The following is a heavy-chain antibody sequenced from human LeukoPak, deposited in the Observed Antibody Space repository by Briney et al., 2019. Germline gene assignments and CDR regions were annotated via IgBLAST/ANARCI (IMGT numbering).Heavy chain of an antibody. CDR3: ARGGSSYGQ. CDR1: GFTFSNFW. J-gene: IGHJ4*02. D-gene: IGHD2-21*01. Sequence: GGSLRLSCAASGFTFSNFWITWVRQAPGKGLEWVASTRHDGSATYYVDSVEGRFTISRDNAKNSLCLQMNSLRAEDTAVYYCARGGSSYGQWGQGTLVTVSS. CDR2: TRHDGSAT. V-gene: IGHV3-7*04.